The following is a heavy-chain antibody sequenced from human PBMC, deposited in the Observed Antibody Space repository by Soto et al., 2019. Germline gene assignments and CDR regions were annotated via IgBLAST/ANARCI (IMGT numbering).Heavy chain of an antibody. V-gene: IGHV3-49*03. Sequence: SLRLSCTASGFTFGDYAMSWFRQAPGKGLEWVGFIRSKAYGGTTEYAASVKGRFTISRDDSKSIAYLQMNSLKTEDTAVYYCTRVLPTIFGVSLYYYYGMDVWGQGTTVTVSS. J-gene: IGHJ6*02. CDR1: GFTFGDYA. CDR3: TRVLPTIFGVSLYYYYGMDV. CDR2: IRSKAYGGTT. D-gene: IGHD3-3*01.